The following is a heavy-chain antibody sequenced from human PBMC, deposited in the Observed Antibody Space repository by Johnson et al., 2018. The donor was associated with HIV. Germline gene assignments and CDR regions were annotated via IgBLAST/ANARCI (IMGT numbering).Heavy chain of an antibody. CDR1: GFTFSSYA. Sequence: QVQLVESGGDVVQPGRSLRLSCAASGFTFSSYAMHWVRQAPGKGLEWVAVISYDGSNKYFTDSVRGRFTISRDNSRNTLFLQMNSLRAEDTGVYYCVRRFYDSSAFDILGQGTLVTVSS. CDR3: VRRFYDSSAFDI. D-gene: IGHD3-22*01. CDR2: ISYDGSNK. V-gene: IGHV3-30-3*01. J-gene: IGHJ3*02.